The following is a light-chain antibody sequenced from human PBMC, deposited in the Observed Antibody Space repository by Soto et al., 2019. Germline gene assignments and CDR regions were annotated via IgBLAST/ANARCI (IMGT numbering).Light chain of an antibody. V-gene: IGKV3D-15*01. CDR3: QQYNNWPVWT. Sequence: IVMTQSPATLSLSPGERATLSCRASQSVSSYLAWYQQKPGQAPRLLLFDASNRATGIPARFSGSGSGTELTLTISSLQSEDFAVYYCQQYNNWPVWTFGQGTKVDI. CDR2: DAS. CDR1: QSVSSY. J-gene: IGKJ1*01.